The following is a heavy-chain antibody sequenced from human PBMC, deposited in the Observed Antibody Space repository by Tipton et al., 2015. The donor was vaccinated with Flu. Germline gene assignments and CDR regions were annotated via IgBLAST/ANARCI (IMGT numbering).Heavy chain of an antibody. D-gene: IGHD6-13*01. J-gene: IGHJ2*01. Sequence: GLVKPSQTLSLTCAISGDSVSSNSAAWNWIRQSPSRGLEWLGRTYYRSKWYNDYAVSVKSRITINPDTSKNQFSLQLNSVTPEDTAVYYCAGGGYSSSTPDWYFDLWGRGTLVTVSS. V-gene: IGHV6-1*01. CDR3: AGGGYSSSTPDWYFDL. CDR2: TYYRSKWYN. CDR1: GDSVSSNSAA.